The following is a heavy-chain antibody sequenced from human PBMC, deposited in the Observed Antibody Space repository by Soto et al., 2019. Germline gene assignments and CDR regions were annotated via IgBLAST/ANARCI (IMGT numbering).Heavy chain of an antibody. J-gene: IGHJ4*02. CDR3: AKDLRRYDSSGYFDY. CDR2: ISGSGGST. Sequence: GGSLRLSCAASGFTFSSYAMSWVRQAPGKGLEWVSAISGSGGSTYYADSVKGRFTISRDNSKNTLYLRMNSLRAEDTAVYYCAKDLRRYDSSGYFDYWGQGTLVTVSS. CDR1: GFTFSSYA. D-gene: IGHD3-22*01. V-gene: IGHV3-23*01.